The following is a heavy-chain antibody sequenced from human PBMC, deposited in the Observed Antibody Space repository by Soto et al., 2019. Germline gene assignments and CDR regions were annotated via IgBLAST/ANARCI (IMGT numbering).Heavy chain of an antibody. D-gene: IGHD2-8*01. CDR2: IYYSGST. CDR3: AGGYAIPCEYFQH. V-gene: IGHV4-61*01. Sequence: TSETLSLTCTVSGGSVSSGSYYWSWIRQPPGKGLEWIGYIYYSGSTNYNPSLKSRVTISVDTSKNQFSLKLSSVTAADTAVYYCAGGYAIPCEYFQHWGQGTLVTVSS. CDR1: GGSVSSGSYY. J-gene: IGHJ1*01.